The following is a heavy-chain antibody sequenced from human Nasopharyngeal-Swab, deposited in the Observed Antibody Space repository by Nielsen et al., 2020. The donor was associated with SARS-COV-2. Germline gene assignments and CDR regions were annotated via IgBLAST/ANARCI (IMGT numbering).Heavy chain of an antibody. D-gene: IGHD3-3*01. CDR3: ARDGLDYDFWSAYFMDV. V-gene: IGHV3-21*01. CDR1: GFTFNNYN. CDR2: ISSSSSYI. Sequence: GESLKISYAASGFTFNNYNFNLVHQAPGKGLEGVSSISSSSSYIYYADSVKGRFTISRYNAKNSLYLQMNSLRAEDTAVYYCARDGLDYDFWSAYFMDVWGQGTTVTVSS. J-gene: IGHJ6*02.